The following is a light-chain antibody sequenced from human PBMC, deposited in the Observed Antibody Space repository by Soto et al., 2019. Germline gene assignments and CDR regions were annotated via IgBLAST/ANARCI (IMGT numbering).Light chain of an antibody. CDR1: SSDVGGYNY. V-gene: IGLV2-14*01. J-gene: IGLJ3*02. CDR2: EVS. CDR3: SSYTSINTWV. Sequence: QSALTQPASVSGSPGQSITISCTGTSSDVGGYNYVSWYQQHPGKAPKLMIYEVSNRPSGVSNRFSGSKSGNTASLTISGLPAEDEADHYCSSYTSINTWVFGGGTKVTVL.